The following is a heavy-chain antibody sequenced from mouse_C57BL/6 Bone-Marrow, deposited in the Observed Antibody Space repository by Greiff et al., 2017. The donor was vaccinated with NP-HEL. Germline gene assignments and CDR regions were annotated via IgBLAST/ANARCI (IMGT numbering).Heavy chain of an antibody. J-gene: IGHJ1*03. D-gene: IGHD1-1*01. CDR1: GYSITSGYY. CDR3: ARESDLLLRPWYFDV. V-gene: IGHV3-6*01. CDR2: ISYDGSN. Sequence: EVKLQESGPGLVKPSQSLSLTCSVTGYSITSGYYWNWIRQFPGNKLEWMGYISYDGSNNYNPSLKNRISITRDTSKNQFFLKLNSVTTEDTATYYCARESDLLLRPWYFDVWGTGTTVTVSS.